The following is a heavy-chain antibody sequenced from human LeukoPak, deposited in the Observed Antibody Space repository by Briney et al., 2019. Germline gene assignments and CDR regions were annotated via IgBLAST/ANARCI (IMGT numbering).Heavy chain of an antibody. V-gene: IGHV1-8*03. CDR2: MNPNSGNT. CDR1: GYTFTSYD. D-gene: IGHD3-3*01. CDR3: ARGAHSGDFLEWLKLLD. Sequence: VASVKVSCKASGYTFTSYDINWVRQATGQGLEWMGWMNPNSGNTGYAQKFQGRVTITRNTSISTAYMELSSLRSEDTAVYYCARGAHSGDFLEWLKLLDWGQGTLVTVSS. J-gene: IGHJ4*02.